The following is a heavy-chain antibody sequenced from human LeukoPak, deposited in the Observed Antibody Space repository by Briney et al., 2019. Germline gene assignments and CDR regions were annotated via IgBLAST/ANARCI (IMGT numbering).Heavy chain of an antibody. V-gene: IGHV4-38-2*02. CDR2: IYYSGST. Sequence: SETLSLTCTVSGYSISSSYYWGWIRQPPGKGLEWIGSIYYSGSTYYNPSLKSRVTISVDTSKNQFSLKLSSVTAADTAVYYCARVTAPYYYGSGSYYILDYWGQGTLVTVSS. J-gene: IGHJ4*02. CDR3: ARVTAPYYYGSGSYYILDY. CDR1: GYSISSSYY. D-gene: IGHD3-10*01.